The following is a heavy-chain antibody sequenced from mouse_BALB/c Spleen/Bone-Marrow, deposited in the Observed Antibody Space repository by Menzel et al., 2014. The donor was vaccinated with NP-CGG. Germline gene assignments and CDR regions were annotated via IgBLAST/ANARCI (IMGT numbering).Heavy chain of an antibody. J-gene: IGHJ1*01. Sequence: EVKVIESGGGLVQPGGSLKLSCAASGFDFSRYWMTWVRQAPGKGLEWIGEINPDSSTINYTPSLKDKFIISRDNAKNTLYLQMSKVRSEDTAIYYCARPGYYGYQGVWGAGTTVTVSS. CDR2: INPDSSTI. D-gene: IGHD1-2*01. V-gene: IGHV4-1*02. CDR1: GFDFSRYW. CDR3: ARPGYYGYQGV.